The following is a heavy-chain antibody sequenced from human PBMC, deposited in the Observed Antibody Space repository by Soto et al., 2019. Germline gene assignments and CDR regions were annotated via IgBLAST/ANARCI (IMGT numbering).Heavy chain of an antibody. CDR1: GGTFRTSA. D-gene: IGHD1-1*01. V-gene: IGHV1-69*12. CDR2: IMPVFRRP. Sequence: QVQLVQSGAEVKKPGSSVKVSCKASGGTFRTSAISWVRQAPGQGLEWVGGIMPVFRRPKYAQNFQDRVTITADESTSTAYMELNSLKSDDTAVYYCARDKDRLQLGGNYYFILDVWGQGPAVTGSS. CDR3: ARDKDRLQLGGNYYFILDV. J-gene: IGHJ6*02.